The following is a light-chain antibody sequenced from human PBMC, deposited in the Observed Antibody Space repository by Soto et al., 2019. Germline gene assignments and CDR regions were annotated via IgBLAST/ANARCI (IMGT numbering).Light chain of an antibody. CDR2: GNN. J-gene: IGLJ3*02. V-gene: IGLV1-40*01. Sequence: QSVLTQPPSVSGAPGQRVTSSCTGSSSNIVAGYDVHWYQQLPGTAPKLLIYGNNNRPSGVPDRFSGSKSGTSASLAITGLQAEDEADYYCQSYDSSLSGSVFGGGTKLTVL. CDR3: QSYDSSLSGSV. CDR1: SSNIVAGYD.